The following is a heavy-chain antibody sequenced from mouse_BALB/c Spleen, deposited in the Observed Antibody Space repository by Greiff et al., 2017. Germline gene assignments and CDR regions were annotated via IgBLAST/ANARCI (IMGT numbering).Heavy chain of an antibody. V-gene: IGHV6-6*02. CDR2: IRLKSNNYAT. Sequence: EVKLEESGGGLVQPGGSMKLSCVASGFTFSNYWMNWVRQSPEKGLEWVAEIRLKSNNYATHYAESVKGRFTISRDDSKSSVYLQMNNLRAEDTVIYYCARGQREDSAMDYWGQGTSVTVSS. D-gene: IGHD3-3*01. J-gene: IGHJ4*01. CDR3: ARGQREDSAMDY. CDR1: GFTFSNYW.